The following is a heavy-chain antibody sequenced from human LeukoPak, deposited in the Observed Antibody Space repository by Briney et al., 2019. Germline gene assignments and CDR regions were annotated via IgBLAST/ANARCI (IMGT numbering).Heavy chain of an antibody. Sequence: PGGSLRLSCAASGFTFSDYYMSWIRQAPGKGLEWVSYISSSGSTIYYADSVKGRFTISRDNAKNSLYLQMNSLRAEDTAVYYCARDATTYYYGSGSYGGAFNIWGQGTMVTVSS. J-gene: IGHJ3*02. CDR3: ARDATTYYYGSGSYGGAFNI. CDR1: GFTFSDYY. D-gene: IGHD3-10*01. CDR2: ISSSGSTI. V-gene: IGHV3-11*01.